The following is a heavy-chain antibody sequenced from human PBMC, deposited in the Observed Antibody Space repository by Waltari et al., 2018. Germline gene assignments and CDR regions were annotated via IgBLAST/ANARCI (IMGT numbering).Heavy chain of an antibody. CDR1: GFSFKTFG. CDR2: IWYDGSKE. V-gene: IGHV3-33*01. D-gene: IGHD3-9*01. Sequence: QLVESGGGVVQPGGSLTLSCAASGFSFKTFGMHWVRQAPGKGLECVAVIWYDGSKEYYVESVKGRFTISRDNSKNTLYLQMSSLRVEDTAVYYCARDSTGFLYYYHGMDVWGQGTTVTVSS. J-gene: IGHJ6*02. CDR3: ARDSTGFLYYYHGMDV.